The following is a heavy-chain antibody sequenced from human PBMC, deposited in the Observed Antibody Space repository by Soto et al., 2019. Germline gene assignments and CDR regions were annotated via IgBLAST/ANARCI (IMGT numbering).Heavy chain of an antibody. D-gene: IGHD1-26*01. J-gene: IGHJ5*02. CDR2: INPSGGST. Sequence: ASVKVSCKASGYTFTXYYIHWVRQAPGQGLEWMGTINPSGGSTGYAQKFQGRVTLTRDTSTSTVYMELSSLRSDDTAVYYCARGARLDSGTYYNWFDPWGQGTLVTVSS. V-gene: IGHV1-46*01. CDR1: GYTFTXYY. CDR3: ARGARLDSGTYYNWFDP.